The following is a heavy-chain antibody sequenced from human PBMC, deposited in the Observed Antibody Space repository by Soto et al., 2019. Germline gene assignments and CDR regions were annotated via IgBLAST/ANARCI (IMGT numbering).Heavy chain of an antibody. V-gene: IGHV5-51*01. D-gene: IGHD3-22*01. CDR3: ARYYYDSSEVIDY. CDR1: GYSFTSYW. Sequence: VESLTISCKGSGYSFTSYWIVWVLQMPGKGLEWMGIIYPGDSDTRYSPSFQGQVTISADKSISTAYLQWSSLKASDTAMYYCARYYYDSSEVIDYWGQGTMVTVSS. CDR2: IYPGDSDT. J-gene: IGHJ4*02.